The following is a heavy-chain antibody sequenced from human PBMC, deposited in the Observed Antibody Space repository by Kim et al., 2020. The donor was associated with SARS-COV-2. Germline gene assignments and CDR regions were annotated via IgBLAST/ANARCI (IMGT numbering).Heavy chain of an antibody. J-gene: IGHJ4*02. CDR1: GYTFTSYD. D-gene: IGHD5-12*01. CDR2: MNPNSGNT. CDR3: ARGGYSGYADYGDYGYFDY. Sequence: ASVKVSCKASGYTFTSYDINWVRQATGQGLEWMGWMNPNSGNTGYAQKFQGRVTMTRNTSISTAYMELSSLRSEDTAVYYCARGGYSGYADYGDYGYFDYWGQGTLVTVSS. V-gene: IGHV1-8*01.